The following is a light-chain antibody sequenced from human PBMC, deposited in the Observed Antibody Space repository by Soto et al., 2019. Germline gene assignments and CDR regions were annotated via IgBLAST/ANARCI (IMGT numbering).Light chain of an antibody. Sequence: DIQMTQSPSSLSASVGDRVTITCRASQSISSYLNWYQQKPGKAPKLLIYAASSLQSGVPSRFSGSGSGTYFTLTISTLQPEDFATYYCQQSYSTPITFSQGTRLEIK. CDR1: QSISSY. V-gene: IGKV1-39*01. J-gene: IGKJ5*01. CDR2: AAS. CDR3: QQSYSTPIT.